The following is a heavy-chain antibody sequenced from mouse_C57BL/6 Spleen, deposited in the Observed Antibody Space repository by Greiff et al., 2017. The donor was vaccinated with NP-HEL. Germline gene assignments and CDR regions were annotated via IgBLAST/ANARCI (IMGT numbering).Heavy chain of an antibody. Sequence: QVQLQQPGAELVKPGASVKMSCKASGYTFTSYWITWVKQRPGQGLEWIGDIYPGSGSTNYNEKFKSKAILTVDTASSTAYMQLSSLTSEDSAVYYCARGKSNPYYFDYWGQGTTLTVSS. CDR1: GYTFTSYW. J-gene: IGHJ2*01. D-gene: IGHD4-1*01. V-gene: IGHV1-55*01. CDR3: ARGKSNPYYFDY. CDR2: IYPGSGST.